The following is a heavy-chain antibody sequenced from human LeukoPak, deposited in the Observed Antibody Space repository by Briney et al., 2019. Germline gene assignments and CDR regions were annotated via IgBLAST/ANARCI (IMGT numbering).Heavy chain of an antibody. D-gene: IGHD2-2*01. V-gene: IGHV4-39*01. CDR1: GGSISSSSYY. CDR2: IYYSGIT. CDR3: ARPARPYQNPFDY. J-gene: IGHJ4*02. Sequence: PPETLSLXCTVSGGSISSSSYYWGWIRQPPGKGLEWIGSIYYSGITYYNPSLKSRVTVSVDTSRNQFSLKLSSVTAADTAVYYCARPARPYQNPFDYWGQGALVTVSS.